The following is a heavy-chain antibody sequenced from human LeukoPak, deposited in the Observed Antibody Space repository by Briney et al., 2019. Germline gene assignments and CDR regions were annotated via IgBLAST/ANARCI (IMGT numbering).Heavy chain of an antibody. J-gene: IGHJ4*02. CDR1: GYTLTELS. D-gene: IGHD3-3*01. Sequence: ASVKVSCKVSGYTLTELSMHWVRQAPGKGLEWMGGFDPEDGETIYAQKFQGRVTMTEDTSTDTAYMELSSLRSEDTAVYYCATSREYYDFWSGQFDYWGQGTLVTVSS. V-gene: IGHV1-24*01. CDR2: FDPEDGET. CDR3: ATSREYYDFWSGQFDY.